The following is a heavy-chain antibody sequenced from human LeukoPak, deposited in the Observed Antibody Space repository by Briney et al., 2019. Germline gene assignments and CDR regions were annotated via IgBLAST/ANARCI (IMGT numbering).Heavy chain of an antibody. CDR2: ISYDGSNK. Sequence: GKSLTLSCAASGFFFSAYGIHWVRQAPGKGLEWVAVISYDGSNKYYADSVKGRFTISRDNSKNTLYLQMNSLRAEDTAVYYCAKVPYYDILTGSSSIDYWGQGTLVTVSS. J-gene: IGHJ4*02. CDR1: GFFFSAYG. CDR3: AKVPYYDILTGSSSIDY. D-gene: IGHD3-9*01. V-gene: IGHV3-30*18.